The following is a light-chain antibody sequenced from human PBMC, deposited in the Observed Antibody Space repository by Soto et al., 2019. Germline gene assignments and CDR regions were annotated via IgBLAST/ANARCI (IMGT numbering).Light chain of an antibody. CDR2: EAR. CDR1: RRDVGAYNL. Sequence: QSVLTQPASVSGSPGQSITISCSGTRRDVGAYNLVSWYQQPPGKAPQLLIYEARNRPSGISSRFSGSRSGNTASLTISSLLPEDEADYYCSAYTPRSTLVFGGGTKVTVL. V-gene: IGLV2-14*01. J-gene: IGLJ2*01. CDR3: SAYTPRSTLV.